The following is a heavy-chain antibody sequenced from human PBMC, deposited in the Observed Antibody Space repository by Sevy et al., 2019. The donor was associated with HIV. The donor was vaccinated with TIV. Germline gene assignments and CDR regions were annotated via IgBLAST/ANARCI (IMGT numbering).Heavy chain of an antibody. CDR2: SYTSGST. Sequence: SETLSLTCSVSGGSISSGSYYWSWIRQPAGKGLEWIGRSYTSGSTNYNPSLKSRVTISVDTSKNQFSLKLSSVTAADTAVYYCATGGYYDSSGYWDYWGQGTLVTVSS. V-gene: IGHV4-61*02. CDR3: ATGGYYDSSGYWDY. J-gene: IGHJ4*02. CDR1: GGSISSGSYY. D-gene: IGHD3-22*01.